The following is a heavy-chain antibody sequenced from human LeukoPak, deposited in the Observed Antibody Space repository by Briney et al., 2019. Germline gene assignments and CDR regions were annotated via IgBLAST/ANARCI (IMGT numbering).Heavy chain of an antibody. D-gene: IGHD5-12*01. CDR1: GGSIRSYY. J-gene: IGHJ4*02. CDR3: ARQGYSAYEILDY. Sequence: PSETLSLTCTVSGGSIRSYYWSWIRQPPGKGLEWIGYIYYSGSTNYNPSLNSRVTISVDTSKNQFSLKLSPGTAADTAVYYCARQGYSAYEILDYWGQGTLVTVSS. CDR2: IYYSGST. V-gene: IGHV4-59*08.